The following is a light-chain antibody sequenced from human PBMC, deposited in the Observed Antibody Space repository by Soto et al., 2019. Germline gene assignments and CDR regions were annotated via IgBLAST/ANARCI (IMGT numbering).Light chain of an antibody. Sequence: QSALTQPASVSGSPGQSITISCTGTSSDVGGYNYVSWYQQHPGKAPKLMIYDVSNRPSGVSNRFSGSKSGNTASLTISGLQAEDEADYYCRSYTSSSTSTVFGTGTKVTVL. CDR1: SSDVGGYNY. CDR2: DVS. V-gene: IGLV2-14*01. J-gene: IGLJ1*01. CDR3: RSYTSSSTSTV.